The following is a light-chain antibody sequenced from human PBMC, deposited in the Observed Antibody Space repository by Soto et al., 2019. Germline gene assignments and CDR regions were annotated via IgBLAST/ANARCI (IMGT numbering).Light chain of an antibody. CDR3: QQDNSYWT. J-gene: IGKJ1*01. V-gene: IGKV1-5*03. CDR2: KAS. Sequence: DIPMTQSPSTLSASVGDRVTITCRASQSISSWLAWYQQKPGKAPKLLIYKASSLESGFPSRFSGSGSGTEFTLSISSLQPDDFATYYCQQDNSYWTFGQGTKVEIK. CDR1: QSISSW.